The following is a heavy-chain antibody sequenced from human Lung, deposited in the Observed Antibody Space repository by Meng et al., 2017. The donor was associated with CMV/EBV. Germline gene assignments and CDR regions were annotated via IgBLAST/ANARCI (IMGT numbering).Heavy chain of an antibody. V-gene: IGHV4-59*01. D-gene: IGHD1-14*01. Sequence: SETLSLTCTVSGGSITSYYWSWIRQPPGKGLEWIAYMYYSRDASYNPSLRSRVTVSVDTSKSQFSLQLSSVTAADTAVYYCARDWQGGAEPYGMDVWGQGXTVTVSS. CDR2: MYYSRDA. CDR3: ARDWQGGAEPYGMDV. J-gene: IGHJ6*02. CDR1: GGSITSYY.